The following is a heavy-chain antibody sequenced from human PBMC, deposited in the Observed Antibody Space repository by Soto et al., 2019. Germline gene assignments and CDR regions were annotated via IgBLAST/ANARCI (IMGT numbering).Heavy chain of an antibody. CDR3: ARDRVDYDFWSGYYRYYYYGMDV. Sequence: GGSLRLSCAASGFTFSDYYMSWIRQAPGKGLEWVSYISSSGGTIYYADSVKGRFTISRDNAKNSLYLQMNSLRAEDTAVYYCARDRVDYDFWSGYYRYYYYGMDVWGQGTTVTVSS. D-gene: IGHD3-3*01. CDR2: ISSSGGTI. V-gene: IGHV3-11*01. CDR1: GFTFSDYY. J-gene: IGHJ6*02.